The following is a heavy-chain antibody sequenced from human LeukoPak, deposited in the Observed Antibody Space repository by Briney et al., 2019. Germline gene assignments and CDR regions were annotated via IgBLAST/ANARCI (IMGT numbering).Heavy chain of an antibody. CDR1: GFTVSSNY. CDR2: IYSGSST. CDR3: AREGQSPS. V-gene: IGHV3-66*02. J-gene: IGHJ2*01. Sequence: GGSLRLSCAASGFTVSSNYVIWVRQAPGKGLEWVSVIYSGSSTYYADPVRGRFTISRDNSKNTLYLQRNSLRAEDTAVYYCAREGQSPSWGRGTLVTVSS.